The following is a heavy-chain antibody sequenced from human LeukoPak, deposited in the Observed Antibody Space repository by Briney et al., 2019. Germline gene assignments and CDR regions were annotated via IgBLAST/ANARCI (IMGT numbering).Heavy chain of an antibody. CDR1: GYTFTSYG. CDR3: ARDLYCGSDCYPNAFDI. D-gene: IGHD2-21*02. CDR2: ISSYNGNT. V-gene: IGHV1-18*01. J-gene: IGHJ3*02. Sequence: ASVKVSCKASGYTFTSYGISWVRQAPGQGLEWMGWISSYNGNTNYAQKLQGRVTMTTDTSTTTAYMELRSLRSDDTAVYYCARDLYCGSDCYPNAFDIWGQGTMVTVSS.